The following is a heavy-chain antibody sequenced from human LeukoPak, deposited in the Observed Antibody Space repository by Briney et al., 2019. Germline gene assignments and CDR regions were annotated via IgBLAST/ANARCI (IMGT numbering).Heavy chain of an antibody. D-gene: IGHD6-13*01. CDR1: GGTFSSYA. V-gene: IGHV1-69*04. CDR3: AREARGRQQLGSGASYGMDV. J-gene: IGHJ6*02. Sequence: SVKVSCKASGGTFSSYAISWVRQAPGQGLEWMGRIIPIFGIANYAQKFQGRATITADKSTSTAYMELSSLRSEDTAAYYCAREARGRQQLGSGASYGMDVWGQGTTVTVSS. CDR2: IIPIFGIA.